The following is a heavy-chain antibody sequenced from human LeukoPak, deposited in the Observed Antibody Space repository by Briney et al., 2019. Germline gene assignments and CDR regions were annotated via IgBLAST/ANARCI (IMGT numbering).Heavy chain of an antibody. CDR1: GFTFSTYS. J-gene: IGHJ4*02. D-gene: IGHD2-2*01. CDR2: ISSSSDYI. Sequence: GGSLRLSCAASGFTFSTYSMNWVRQAPGKGLEWVSSISSSSDYIYYADSVKGRFTISRDNAKNSLYLQITSLRAEDTAVYYCARGLRTVVPAAPDYWGQGTLVTVSS. V-gene: IGHV3-21*01. CDR3: ARGLRTVVPAAPDY.